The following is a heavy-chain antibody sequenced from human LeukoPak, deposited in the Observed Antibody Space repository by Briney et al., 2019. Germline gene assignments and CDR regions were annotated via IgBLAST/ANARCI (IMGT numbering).Heavy chain of an antibody. CDR3: ARDATGYCSSIHCYTRGGYYYYMDV. V-gene: IGHV4-4*07. Sequence: SETLSLTCTVSGGSISSYYWSWIRQPAGKGLEWIGRIYTSGSTNYNPSLKSRVTMSVDTSKNQFSLKLSSVTAADTAVYYCARDATGYCSSIHCYTRGGYYYYMDVWGKGTTVTVSS. CDR2: IYTSGST. CDR1: GGSISSYY. D-gene: IGHD2-2*02. J-gene: IGHJ6*03.